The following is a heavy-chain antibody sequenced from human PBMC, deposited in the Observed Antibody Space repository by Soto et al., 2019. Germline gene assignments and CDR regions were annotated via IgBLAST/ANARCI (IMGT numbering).Heavy chain of an antibody. J-gene: IGHJ4*02. Sequence: GESLTLSCTGSGFDFGDYYMSWIRQAPGKGLEWVSYIDSGDGTTYYTDSVKGRFTISRDNAKKTVYLQMSSLRVEDTALYYCVRPYYSSSWFPFDRWGQGTLVPVSS. CDR3: VRPYYSSSWFPFDR. CDR2: IDSGDGTT. D-gene: IGHD6-13*01. CDR1: GFDFGDYY. V-gene: IGHV3-11*01.